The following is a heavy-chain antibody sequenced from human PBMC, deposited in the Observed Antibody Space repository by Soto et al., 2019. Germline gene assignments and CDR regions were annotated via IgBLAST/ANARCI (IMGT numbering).Heavy chain of an antibody. D-gene: IGHD5-18*01. V-gene: IGHV3-66*01. CDR3: ARVGTRGYSYPIYYYYYMDV. J-gene: IGHJ6*03. CDR2: IYSGGST. Sequence: GGSLRLSCAASGFTVSSNYMSWVRQAPGKGLEWVSVIYSGGSTYYADSVKGRFTISRDNSKNTLYLQMNSLRAEDTAVYYCARVGTRGYSYPIYYYYYMDVWGKGTTVTVSS. CDR1: GFTVSSNY.